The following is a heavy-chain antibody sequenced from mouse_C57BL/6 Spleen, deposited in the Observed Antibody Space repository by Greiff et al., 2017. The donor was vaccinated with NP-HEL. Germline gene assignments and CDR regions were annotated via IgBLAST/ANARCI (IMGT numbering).Heavy chain of an antibody. D-gene: IGHD1-1*01. CDR2: INPSSGYT. CDR1: GYTFTSYW. J-gene: IGHJ1*03. Sequence: QVQLKQSGAELAKPGASVKLSCKASGYTFTSYWMHWVKQRPGQGLEWIGYINPSSGYTKYNQKFKDKATLTADKSSSTAYMQLSSLTYEDSAVYYCARETVVATRYFDVWGTGTTVTVSS. CDR3: ARETVVATRYFDV. V-gene: IGHV1-7*01.